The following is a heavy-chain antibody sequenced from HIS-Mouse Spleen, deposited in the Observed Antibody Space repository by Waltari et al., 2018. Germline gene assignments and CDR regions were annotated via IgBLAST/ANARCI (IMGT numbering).Heavy chain of an antibody. V-gene: IGHV3-53*01. CDR1: GFTVSSNY. CDR2: IYSGGST. D-gene: IGHD6-13*01. CDR3: ARGGLAAAGWYFDL. J-gene: IGHJ2*01. Sequence: EVQLVESGGGLIQPGGSLRLSFAASGFTVSSNYMSWVRQAPGKGLEWVSVIYSGGSTYYADSVKGRFTISRDNSKNTLYLQMNSLRAEDTAVYYCARGGLAAAGWYFDLWGRGTLVTVSS.